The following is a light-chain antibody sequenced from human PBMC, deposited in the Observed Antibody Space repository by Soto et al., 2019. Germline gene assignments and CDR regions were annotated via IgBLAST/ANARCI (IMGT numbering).Light chain of an antibody. CDR2: GAS. Sequence: IVLTQLPGTLSLSPGERATLSCRASQGFXSSYLAWYQQKPGQAPRLPTDGASSRATGIPDRLSGSGSATDFTLTISRLEPEDFSVYYFQQYGSAPRTFGQGTKVDIK. CDR1: QGFXSSY. CDR3: QQYGSAPRT. J-gene: IGKJ1*01. V-gene: IGKV3-20*01.